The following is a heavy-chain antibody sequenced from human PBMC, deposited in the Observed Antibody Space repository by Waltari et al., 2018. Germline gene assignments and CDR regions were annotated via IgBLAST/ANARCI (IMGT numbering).Heavy chain of an antibody. D-gene: IGHD4-17*01. Sequence: QVQLVESGGGVFKPGKSLRLSCAASGFDFSSYGMHWVRQAPGKGLGWVSFLWYDGDERYYADSVKGRFTISRDNSKNTVFLQMDSLRVEDTAVYYCARLGDGDYYYYYYYYMDVWGKGTAVTVSS. CDR2: LWYDGDER. V-gene: IGHV3-33*01. J-gene: IGHJ6*03. CDR1: GFDFSSYG. CDR3: ARLGDGDYYYYYYYYMDV.